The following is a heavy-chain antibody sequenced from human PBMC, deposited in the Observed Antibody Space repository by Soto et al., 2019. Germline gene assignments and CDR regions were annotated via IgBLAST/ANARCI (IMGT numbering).Heavy chain of an antibody. J-gene: IGHJ6*03. V-gene: IGHV4-39*01. CDR3: ARQLNTGYYYHYYMDV. Sequence: SETLSLTCTVSGGSISSSSYYWGWIRQPPGKGLEWIGSIYYSGSTYYNPSLKSRVTISVDTSKNQFSLKLSSVTAADTAVYYCARQLNTGYYYHYYMDVWGKGTTVTVSS. CDR1: GGSISSSSYY. CDR2: IYYSGST. D-gene: IGHD1-1*01.